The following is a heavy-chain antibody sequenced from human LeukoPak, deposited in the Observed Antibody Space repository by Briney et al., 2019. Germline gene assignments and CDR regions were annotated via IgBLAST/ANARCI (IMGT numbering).Heavy chain of an antibody. D-gene: IGHD3-9*01. Sequence: GGSLRLSCAASGFTFSNYEMNWVRQAPGKGLEWVAVISYDGSNKYYADSVKGRFTISRDNSKNTLYLQMNSLRAEDTAVYYCAKDRRDILTGCADYWGQGTLVTVSS. CDR3: AKDRRDILTGCADY. CDR1: GFTFSNYE. J-gene: IGHJ4*02. CDR2: ISYDGSNK. V-gene: IGHV3-30*18.